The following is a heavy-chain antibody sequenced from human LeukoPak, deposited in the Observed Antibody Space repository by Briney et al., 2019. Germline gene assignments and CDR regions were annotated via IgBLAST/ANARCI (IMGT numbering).Heavy chain of an antibody. Sequence: GGSLRLSCAASGFTFSSYSMNWVRQAPGKGLEWVSYITGHSSTIYYADSVKGRFTISRDSAENTVYLQMKSLKGEDTAFYYCARPLLYYYGSETYFWFDLWGQGTLVTVSS. CDR1: GFTFSSYS. CDR2: ITGHSSTI. V-gene: IGHV3-48*04. J-gene: IGHJ5*02. CDR3: ARPLLYYYGSETYFWFDL. D-gene: IGHD3-10*01.